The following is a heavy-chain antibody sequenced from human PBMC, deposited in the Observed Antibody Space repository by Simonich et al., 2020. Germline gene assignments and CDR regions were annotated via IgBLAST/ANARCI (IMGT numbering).Heavy chain of an antibody. CDR3: ARCGLVNYDILTGYHNWFDP. V-gene: IGHV4-34*04. CDR2: INHSETP. Sequence: QVQLQQWGAGLLKPSETLSLTCAAYGWSFSGYYWSWIRPPPGQGLEWFGEINHSETPTKTPALKSRDTISVDTSKNQVSLKLSSVTAADTAVYYCARCGLVNYDILTGYHNWFDPWGQGTLVTVSS. D-gene: IGHD3-9*01. J-gene: IGHJ5*02. CDR1: GWSFSGYY.